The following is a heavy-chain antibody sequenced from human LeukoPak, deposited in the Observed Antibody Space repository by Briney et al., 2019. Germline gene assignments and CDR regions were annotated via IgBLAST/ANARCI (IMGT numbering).Heavy chain of an antibody. CDR1: GYTFTAYF. D-gene: IGHD4-17*01. J-gene: IGHJ6*02. CDR2: INPSGGST. Sequence: ASVKVSCKASGYTFTAYFVHWVRQAPGQGLEWMGIINPSGGSTTYAQKFQGRVTMTRDTSTSTVYMELGSLRPEDTAVYYCARSGRLTVTTWDYYYGMDVWGQGTTVTVSS. CDR3: ARSGRLTVTTWDYYYGMDV. V-gene: IGHV1-46*01.